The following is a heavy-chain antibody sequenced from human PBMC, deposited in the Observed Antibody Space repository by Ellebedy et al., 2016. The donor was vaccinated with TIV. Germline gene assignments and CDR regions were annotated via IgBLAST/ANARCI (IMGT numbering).Heavy chain of an antibody. J-gene: IGHJ5*02. CDR3: ARDVDTSSHFSRLDP. Sequence: GGSLRLXCAASGYAFTYFGIHWVRQAPGKGLEWVSVAWSHDRDKNYADSVKGRFTISRDTAKNTVYLQMNSLRNEDTAVYYCARDVDTSSHFSRLDPWGEGTLVTVSS. CDR2: AWSHDRDK. V-gene: IGHV3-33*01. CDR1: GYAFTYFG. D-gene: IGHD5-18*01.